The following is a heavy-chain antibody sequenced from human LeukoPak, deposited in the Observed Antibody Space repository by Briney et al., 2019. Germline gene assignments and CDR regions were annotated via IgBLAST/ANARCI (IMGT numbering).Heavy chain of an antibody. CDR3: AKDLSSWGPSSDPFDI. V-gene: IGHV3-23*01. D-gene: IGHD3-16*01. Sequence: GGSLRLSCAASGFTFSSYWMSWVRQAPGKRLQWVSAISGSGANTYYADSVKGRFTISRDNSKNTLYLQMNSLRAEDTAVYYCAKDLSSWGPSSDPFDIWGQGTMVTVSS. CDR2: ISGSGANT. CDR1: GFTFSSYW. J-gene: IGHJ3*02.